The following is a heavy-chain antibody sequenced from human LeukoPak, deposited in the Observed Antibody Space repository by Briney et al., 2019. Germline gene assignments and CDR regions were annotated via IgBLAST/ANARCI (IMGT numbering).Heavy chain of an antibody. Sequence: SETLSLTCSVAGGSISGYYWSWIRQSPGKGLVWIGYIYYSGSTNYNPSLKRRVTISADMSKNQFSLKLPSVTAADTALYYCARHFTYYYDSSGYPRDIFDIWGQGTMVTVSS. V-gene: IGHV4-59*08. CDR1: GGSISGYY. J-gene: IGHJ3*02. CDR3: ARHFTYYYDSSGYPRDIFDI. D-gene: IGHD3-22*01. CDR2: IYYSGST.